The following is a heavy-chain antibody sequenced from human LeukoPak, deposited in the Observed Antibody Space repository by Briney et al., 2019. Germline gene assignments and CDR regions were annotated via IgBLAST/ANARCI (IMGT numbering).Heavy chain of an antibody. D-gene: IGHD2-2*01. V-gene: IGHV3-30-3*01. CDR2: ISYDGSNK. Sequence: PGRSLRLSCAASGFTFSSYAMHWVRQAPGKGLEWVAVISYDGSNKYYADSVKGRFTISRDNAKNSLYLQMNSLRAEDTAVYYCARDGDIVVVPADLDYWGQGTLVTVSS. CDR3: ARDGDIVVVPADLDY. CDR1: GFTFSSYA. J-gene: IGHJ4*02.